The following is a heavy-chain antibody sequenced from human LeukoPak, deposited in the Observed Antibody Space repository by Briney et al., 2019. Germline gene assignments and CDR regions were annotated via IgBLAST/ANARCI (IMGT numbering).Heavy chain of an antibody. V-gene: IGHV4-4*07. Sequence: SETLSLTCTVSGGSISSYFWSWIRQPAGKGLEWIGRIFTSGSTNYNPSLKSRVTMSVDTPKNQFPLKVSSVTAAATAVYPCARGQRYTIFGVVTPHAFDIWGQGTMVTVSS. CDR3: ARGQRYTIFGVVTPHAFDI. CDR2: IFTSGST. D-gene: IGHD3-3*01. J-gene: IGHJ3*02. CDR1: GGSISSYF.